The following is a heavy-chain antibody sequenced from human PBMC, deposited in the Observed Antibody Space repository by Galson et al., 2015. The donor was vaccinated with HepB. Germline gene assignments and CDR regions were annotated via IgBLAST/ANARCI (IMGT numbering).Heavy chain of an antibody. D-gene: IGHD3-9*01. J-gene: IGHJ6*02. Sequence: SVKVSCKASGYTFTSYGISWVRQAPGQGLEWMGWISAYNGNTNYAQKLQGRVTMTTDTSTSTAYMELRSLRSDDTAVYYCARDREILTGYYNNYYYGMDVWGQGTTVTVSS. CDR1: GYTFTSYG. V-gene: IGHV1-18*01. CDR3: ARDREILTGYYNNYYYGMDV. CDR2: ISAYNGNT.